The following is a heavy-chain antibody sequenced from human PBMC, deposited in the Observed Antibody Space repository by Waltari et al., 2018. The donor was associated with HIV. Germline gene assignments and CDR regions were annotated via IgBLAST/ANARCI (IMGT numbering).Heavy chain of an antibody. CDR1: GFTFSSYS. V-gene: IGHV3-21*01. J-gene: IGHJ4*02. Sequence: EVQLVESGGGLVKPGGSLRLSCAASGFTFSSYSMNWVRQAPGKGLEVVSSSSSSSSYIYYADSGKGRFTISRDNAKNSLYLQMNSLRAEDTAVYYCAREGYSSGCDYWGQGTLVTVSS. CDR2: SSSSSSYI. D-gene: IGHD6-19*01. CDR3: AREGYSSGCDY.